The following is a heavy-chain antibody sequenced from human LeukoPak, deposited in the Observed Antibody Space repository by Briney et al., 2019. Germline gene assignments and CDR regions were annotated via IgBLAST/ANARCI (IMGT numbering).Heavy chain of an antibody. D-gene: IGHD2-15*01. CDR1: GFTFSSYA. J-gene: IGHJ4*02. V-gene: IGHV3-23*01. CDR3: AKSDCSGGSCYENY. CDR2: ISGSGGST. Sequence: GGSLRLSCAASGFTFSSYAMSWVRQAPGKGLEWVSAISGSGGSTYHADSVKGRFTISRDNSKNTLYLQMNSLRAEDTAVYYCAKSDCSGGSCYENYWGQGTLVTVSS.